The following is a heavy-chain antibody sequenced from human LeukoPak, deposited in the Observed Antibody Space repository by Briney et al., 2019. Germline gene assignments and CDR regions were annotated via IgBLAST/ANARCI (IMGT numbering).Heavy chain of an antibody. Sequence: GGSLRLSCAASGFTFSSYAMTWVRQAPGKGLEWVSAVSGSGRSTYYADSVKGRFTISRDNSKNTLYLQMNSLIAEDTAVYYCAKGGGYDFWSGGFDYWGQGTLGTVSS. CDR2: VSGSGRST. CDR3: AKGGGYDFWSGGFDY. V-gene: IGHV3-23*01. CDR1: GFTFSSYA. D-gene: IGHD3-3*01. J-gene: IGHJ4*02.